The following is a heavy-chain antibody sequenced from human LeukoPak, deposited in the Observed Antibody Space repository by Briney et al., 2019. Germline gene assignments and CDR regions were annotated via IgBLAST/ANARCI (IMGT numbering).Heavy chain of an antibody. CDR3: ARDSGTYDFWSGSRNWFDP. V-gene: IGHV4-39*07. CDR1: GGSVSSPTYF. CDR2: IYYSGTT. J-gene: IGHJ5*02. Sequence: SETLSLTCAVSGGSVSSPTYFWDWIRQSPGTGLQYIGTIYYSGTTYYNPSLKSRVTISVDTSKNQFSLKLSSVTAADTAVYYCARDSGTYDFWSGSRNWFDPWGQGTLVTVSS. D-gene: IGHD3-3*01.